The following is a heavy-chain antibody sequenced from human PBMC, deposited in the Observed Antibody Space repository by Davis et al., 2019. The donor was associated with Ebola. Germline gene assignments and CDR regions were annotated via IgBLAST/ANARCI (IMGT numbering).Heavy chain of an antibody. CDR1: GFTFSSYW. D-gene: IGHD4-23*01. Sequence: GESLKISCAASGFTFSSYWMSWVRQAPGKGLEWVANIKQDGSEKYYVDSVKGRFTISRDNAKNSLYLQMNSLRAEDTAVYYCARMGGGGYSDYWGQGTLVTVSS. V-gene: IGHV3-7*01. CDR2: IKQDGSEK. CDR3: ARMGGGGYSDY. J-gene: IGHJ4*02.